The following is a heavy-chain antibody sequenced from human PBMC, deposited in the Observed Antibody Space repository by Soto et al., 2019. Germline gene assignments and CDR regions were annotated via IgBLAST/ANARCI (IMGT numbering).Heavy chain of an antibody. Sequence: GASVKVSCKASGYTFTSYGISWVRQAPGQGLEWMGWISAYNGNTNYAQKLQGRVTMTTDTSTSTAYMELRSLRSDDTAVYYCARGEGDLYCSSSTSCLYYFDYWGQGTLVTVSS. CDR2: ISAYNGNT. J-gene: IGHJ4*02. V-gene: IGHV1-18*01. CDR1: GYTFTSYG. D-gene: IGHD2-2*01. CDR3: ARGEGDLYCSSSTSCLYYFDY.